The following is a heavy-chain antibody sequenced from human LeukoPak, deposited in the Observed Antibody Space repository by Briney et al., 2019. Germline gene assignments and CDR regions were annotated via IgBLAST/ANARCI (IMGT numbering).Heavy chain of an antibody. Sequence: GGSLRLSCAASGFIFSQAWMTWVRQAPGKGLEWVGRIKRTADGGPTDYAAPVKGRFTISRDDSKNTLYLQMNSLKIEDTALYYCTTNQAPDIWGQGTKVTVSS. V-gene: IGHV3-15*01. D-gene: IGHD6-6*01. J-gene: IGHJ3*02. CDR3: TTNQAPDI. CDR1: GFIFSQAW. CDR2: IKRTADGGPT.